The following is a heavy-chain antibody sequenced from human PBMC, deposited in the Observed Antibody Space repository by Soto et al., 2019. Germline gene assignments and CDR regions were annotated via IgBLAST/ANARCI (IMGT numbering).Heavy chain of an antibody. V-gene: IGHV4-61*01. D-gene: IGHD3-3*01. CDR3: ARFLTFWSGYYTFDP. CDR1: GGSVSSGSYY. Sequence: SETLSLTCTVSGGSVSSGSYYWSWIRQPPGEGLEWIGWVFHSGSTKYNASLKSRVTISVDTSKNQFSLKLSSVTAADTAVYYCARFLTFWSGYYTFDPWGQGTLVTLSS. J-gene: IGHJ5*02. CDR2: VFHSGST.